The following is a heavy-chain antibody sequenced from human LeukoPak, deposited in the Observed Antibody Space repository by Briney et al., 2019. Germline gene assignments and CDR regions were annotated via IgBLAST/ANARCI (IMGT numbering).Heavy chain of an antibody. V-gene: IGHV1-18*01. CDR2: ISAYNGNT. J-gene: IGHJ4*02. D-gene: IGHD6-19*01. CDR1: GYTFTSYG. CDR3: ARLIFTAVAGSFDY. Sequence: ASVKVSCKASGYTFTSYGISWVRQAPGQGLEWMGWISAYNGNTNYAQKLQGRVTMTTDTSTSTAYMELRSLRSDDTAVYYCARLIFTAVAGSFDYWGQGTLVTVSS.